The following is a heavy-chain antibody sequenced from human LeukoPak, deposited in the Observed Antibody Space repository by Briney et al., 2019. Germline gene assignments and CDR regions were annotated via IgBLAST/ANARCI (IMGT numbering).Heavy chain of an antibody. J-gene: IGHJ5*02. Sequence: SETLSLTCTVPGGSISSYYWSWIRQPPGKGLEWIGYIYYSGSTNYNPSLKSRVTISVDTSKNQFSLKLSSVTAADTAVYYCARDGTQDSSGEGWFDPWGQGTLVTVSS. CDR2: IYYSGST. CDR1: GGSISSYY. V-gene: IGHV4-59*01. CDR3: ARDGTQDSSGEGWFDP. D-gene: IGHD6-19*01.